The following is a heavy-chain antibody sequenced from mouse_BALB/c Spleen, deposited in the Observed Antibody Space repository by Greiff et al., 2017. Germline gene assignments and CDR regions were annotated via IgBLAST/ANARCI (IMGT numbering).Heavy chain of an antibody. J-gene: IGHJ3*01. V-gene: IGHV14-1*02. Sequence: EVQLQQSGAELVRPGALVKLSCTASGFNFKDYYMHWVKQRPEQGLEWIGWIDPENGNTIYDPKFQGKASITADTSSNTAYLQLSSLTSEDTAVYYCALNWDAYWGQGTLVTVSA. CDR3: ALNWDAY. CDR1: GFNFKDYY. D-gene: IGHD4-1*01. CDR2: IDPENGNT.